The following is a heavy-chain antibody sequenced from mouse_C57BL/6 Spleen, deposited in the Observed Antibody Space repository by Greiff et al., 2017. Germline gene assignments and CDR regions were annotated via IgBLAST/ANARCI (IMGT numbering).Heavy chain of an antibody. CDR3: ARGITTVVATTDYAMDY. CDR1: GYTFTDYN. Sequence: EVQLQQSGPELVKPGASVKIPCKASGYTFTDYNMDWVKQSHGKSLEWIGDINPNNGGTNYNQKFKGKATLTVDKSYSTAYMELSSLTSEDTAFYYCARGITTVVATTDYAMDYWGQGTSVTVSS. V-gene: IGHV1-18*01. D-gene: IGHD1-1*01. CDR2: INPNNGGT. J-gene: IGHJ4*01.